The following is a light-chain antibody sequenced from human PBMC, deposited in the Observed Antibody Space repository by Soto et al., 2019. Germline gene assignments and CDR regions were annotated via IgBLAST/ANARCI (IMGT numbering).Light chain of an antibody. J-gene: IGKJ1*01. CDR1: QDISGH. CDR2: EAS. Sequence: DIRVTQSPSSLSASVGDRVTITCRASQDISGHLAWYQQKPGKVPKLLIYEASTLHSGVPSRFSASGSGTDFTLTISSLQPEDVATYYGQKDNGTPRTFGQGTKVELK. V-gene: IGKV1-27*01. CDR3: QKDNGTPRT.